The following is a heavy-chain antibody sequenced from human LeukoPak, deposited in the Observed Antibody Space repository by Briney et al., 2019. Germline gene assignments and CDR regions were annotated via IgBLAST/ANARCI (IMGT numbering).Heavy chain of an antibody. CDR2: ISTSSSTI. CDR1: GFTFSSYS. D-gene: IGHD6-13*01. CDR3: ARVGSSYFDY. V-gene: IGHV3-48*04. J-gene: IGHJ4*02. Sequence: GGSLRLSCAGSGFTFSSYSMSWVRQAPGKGLEWVSYISTSSSTIYYADSVKGRFTISRDNAKNSLYLQMNSLRAEDTAVYYCARVGSSYFDYWGQGTLVTVSS.